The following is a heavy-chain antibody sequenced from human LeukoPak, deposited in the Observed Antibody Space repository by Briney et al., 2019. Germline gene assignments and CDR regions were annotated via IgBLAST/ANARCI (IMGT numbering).Heavy chain of an antibody. V-gene: IGHV3-23*01. D-gene: IGHD2-2*01. Sequence: GGSLRLSCAVSGFTFSSYAMSWVRQAPGKGLEWVSTISADGGSTYYADSVKGRFTISRDNSKNTLYLQMNSLRAEDTAVYYCAKEAGKVVPAASYYYMDVWGKGTTVTVSS. J-gene: IGHJ6*03. CDR2: ISADGGST. CDR3: AKEAGKVVPAASYYYMDV. CDR1: GFTFSSYA.